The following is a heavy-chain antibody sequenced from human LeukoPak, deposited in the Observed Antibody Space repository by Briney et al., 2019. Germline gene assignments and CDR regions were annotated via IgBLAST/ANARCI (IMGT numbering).Heavy chain of an antibody. CDR2: IYYTGNA. J-gene: IGHJ6*03. CDR1: GGSISSSTYY. V-gene: IGHV4-39*01. Sequence: SETLSLTCTVSGGSISSSTYYWGWIRQPPGKGLEWIGSIYYTGNAYHNPSLKSGVTISVDTSKNQFSLKLSSVTVADTAVYYCARHGKDDYYFYMDVWGKGTTVTVSS. CDR3: ARHGKDDYYFYMDV. D-gene: IGHD1-1*01.